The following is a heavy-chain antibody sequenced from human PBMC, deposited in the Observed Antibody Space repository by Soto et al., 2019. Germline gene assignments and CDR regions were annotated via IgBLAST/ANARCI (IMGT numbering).Heavy chain of an antibody. J-gene: IGHJ6*02. CDR2: IIPIFGTA. CDR3: AGKPAGWIQQGHNDYYYYGIDV. D-gene: IGHD5-18*01. V-gene: IGHV1-69*06. CDR1: GGTFSSYA. Sequence: SVKVSCKASGGTFSSYAISWVRQAPGQGLEWMGGIIPIFGTANYAQKFQGRVTITADKSTSTAYMELSSLRSEDTDVYYCAGKPAGWIQQGHNDYYYYGIDVWGQGPTVPFYS.